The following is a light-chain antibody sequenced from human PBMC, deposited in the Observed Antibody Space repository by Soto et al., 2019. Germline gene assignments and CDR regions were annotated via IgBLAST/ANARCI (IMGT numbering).Light chain of an antibody. CDR1: QSVSRSY. CDR2: GAS. Sequence: EVVLTQSPGTLSLSPGDRATLSCRASQSVSRSYLGWYQQKPGQAPRLLMYGASIRAAGVPDRFSGSGSGTEFTLTISSLQPDDFATYYCQHYNSYSEAFGQGTKVAIK. CDR3: QHYNSYSEA. J-gene: IGKJ1*01. V-gene: IGKV3-20*01.